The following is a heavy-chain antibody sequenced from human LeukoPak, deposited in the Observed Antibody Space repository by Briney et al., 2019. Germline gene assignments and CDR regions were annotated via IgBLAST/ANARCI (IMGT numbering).Heavy chain of an antibody. D-gene: IGHD3-22*01. CDR1: GCTFTGYY. J-gene: IGHJ4*02. CDR3: ARDPHSSGKNDY. V-gene: IGHV1-2*02. CDR2: INPNSGGT. Sequence: ASVKVSCKASGCTFTGYYMHWVRQAPGQGLEWMGWINPNSGGTNYAQKFQGRVTMTRDTSISTAYMELSRLRSDDTAVYYCARDPHSSGKNDYWGQGTLVTVSS.